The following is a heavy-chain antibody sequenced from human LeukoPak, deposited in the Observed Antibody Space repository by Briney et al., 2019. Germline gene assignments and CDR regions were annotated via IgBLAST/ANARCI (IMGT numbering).Heavy chain of an antibody. Sequence: SETLSLTCTVSGGSISSSSYYWGWIRQPPGKGLEWIGSIYYSGSTNYNPSLKSRVTISVDTSKNQFSLKLSSVTAADTAVYYCARWDGYNYYFDYWGQGTLVTVSS. CDR3: ARWDGYNYYFDY. CDR1: GGSISSSSYY. CDR2: IYYSGST. J-gene: IGHJ4*02. V-gene: IGHV4-39*07. D-gene: IGHD5-24*01.